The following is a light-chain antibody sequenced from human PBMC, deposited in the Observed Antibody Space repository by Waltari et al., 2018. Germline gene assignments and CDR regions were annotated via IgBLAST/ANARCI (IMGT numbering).Light chain of an antibody. CDR2: ATS. CDR3: QQRDKWPPT. J-gene: IGKJ3*01. CDR1: ENIGSY. V-gene: IGKV1-39*01. Sequence: DIQMTQSPSSLSASIGDRVTITCRASENIGSYLNWYQQRTGEAPKLLIYATSTLQTEVPSRFSGSGSRTDFTLTISSLQPEDFAVYYCQQRDKWPPTFGPGTKVDLK.